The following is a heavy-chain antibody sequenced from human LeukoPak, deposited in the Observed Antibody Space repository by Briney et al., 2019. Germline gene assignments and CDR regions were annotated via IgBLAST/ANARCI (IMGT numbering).Heavy chain of an antibody. CDR3: ARHRSGLVWFDP. J-gene: IGHJ5*02. CDR2: IYHSGST. D-gene: IGHD3-10*01. Sequence: SETLSLTCAVSGGSISSSNWWSWVRQPPGKGLEWIGEIYHSGSTNYNPSLKSRVTISVDTSKNQFSLKLSSVIAADTAVYYCARHRSGLVWFDPWGQGTLVTVFS. CDR1: GGSISSSNW. V-gene: IGHV4-4*02.